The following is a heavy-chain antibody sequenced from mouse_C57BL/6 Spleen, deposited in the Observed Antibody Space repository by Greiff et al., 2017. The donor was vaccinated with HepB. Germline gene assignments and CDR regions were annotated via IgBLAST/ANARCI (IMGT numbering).Heavy chain of an antibody. CDR3: ARAVAREVFDY. Sequence: VKLQESGAELVKPGASVKISCKASGYAFSSYWMNWVKQRPGKGLEWIGQIYPGDGDTNYNGKFKGKATLTADKSSSTAYMQLSSLTSEDSAVYFCARAVAREVFDYWGQGTTLTVSS. V-gene: IGHV1-80*01. J-gene: IGHJ2*01. CDR1: GYAFSSYW. CDR2: IYPGDGDT. D-gene: IGHD1-1*02.